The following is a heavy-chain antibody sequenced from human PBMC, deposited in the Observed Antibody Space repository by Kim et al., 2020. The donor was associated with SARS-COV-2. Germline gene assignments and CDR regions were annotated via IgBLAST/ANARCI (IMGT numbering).Heavy chain of an antibody. V-gene: IGHV3-33*01. J-gene: IGHJ4*02. CDR2: IWYDGSNK. CDR1: GFTFSSYG. CDR3: ARDRPNWNDFLDY. Sequence: GGSLRLSCAASGFTFSSYGMHWVRQAPGKGLEWVAVIWYDGSNKYYADSVKARFTISRDNSKNTLYLQMNSLRAEDTAVYYCARDRPNWNDFLDYWGQGTLVTVSS. D-gene: IGHD1-20*01.